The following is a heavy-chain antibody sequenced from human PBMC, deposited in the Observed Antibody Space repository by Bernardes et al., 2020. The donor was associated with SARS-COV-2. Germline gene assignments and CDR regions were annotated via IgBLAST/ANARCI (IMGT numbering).Heavy chain of an antibody. CDR3: AKDLSVRYYDSSGHYSLFDN. V-gene: IGHV3-30*18. CDR1: GFTFRAYG. CDR2: ILYDGRNK. D-gene: IGHD3-22*01. Sequence: GGSLRLSCAASGFTFRAYGMHWVRQAPGKGLEWVAVILYDGRNKYYTDSVKGRFTISRDNSKNTLYLQMNSLRDEDTALYYCAKDLSVRYYDSSGHYSLFDNWGQGTLVTVSS. J-gene: IGHJ4*02.